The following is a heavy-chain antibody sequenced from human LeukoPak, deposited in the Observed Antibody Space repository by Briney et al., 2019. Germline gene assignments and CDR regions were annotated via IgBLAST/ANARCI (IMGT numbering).Heavy chain of an antibody. CDR1: GGTFSSYA. J-gene: IGHJ6*03. D-gene: IGHD3-3*01. Sequence: PVKVSCKASGGTFSSYAISWVRQAPGQGLEWMGGIIPIFGTANYAQKFQGRVTITADESTSTAYMELSSLRSEDTAVYYCASGSTYYDFWSGYLFSFYYYYMDVWGKGTTVTVSS. CDR2: IIPIFGTA. CDR3: ASGSTYYDFWSGYLFSFYYYYMDV. V-gene: IGHV1-69*13.